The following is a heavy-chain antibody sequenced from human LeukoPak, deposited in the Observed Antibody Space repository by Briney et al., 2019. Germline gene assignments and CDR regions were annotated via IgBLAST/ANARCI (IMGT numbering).Heavy chain of an antibody. CDR2: ISSSSSTI. D-gene: IGHD3/OR15-3a*01. V-gene: IGHV3-48*01. CDR1: GFTFSSYS. J-gene: IGHJ4*02. Sequence: GGSLRLSCAASGFTFSSYSMNWVRQAPGKGLEWVSYISSSSSTIYYADSVKGRFTISRDNAKNPLYLQMNSLRAEDTAVYYCAMEGLYYFDYWGQGTLVTVSS. CDR3: AMEGLYYFDY.